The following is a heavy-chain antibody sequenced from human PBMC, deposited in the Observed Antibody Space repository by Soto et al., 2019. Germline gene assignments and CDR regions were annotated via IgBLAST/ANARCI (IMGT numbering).Heavy chain of an antibody. Sequence: QVQLVQSGAEVKKPGASVKVSCKASGYTFTSYAMHWVRQAPGQRLEWMGWINAGNGNTKYSQKFQGRVTITRDTSASTAYMELSSLRSEDTAVYYCARGNRITMVRGVPPYYFDYWGQGTLVTVSS. CDR3: ARGNRITMVRGVPPYYFDY. D-gene: IGHD3-10*01. J-gene: IGHJ4*02. CDR2: INAGNGNT. V-gene: IGHV1-3*01. CDR1: GYTFTSYA.